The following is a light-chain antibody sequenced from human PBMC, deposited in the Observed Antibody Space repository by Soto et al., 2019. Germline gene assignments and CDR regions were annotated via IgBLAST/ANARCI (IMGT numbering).Light chain of an antibody. Sequence: QSALTQPPSVSGAPGQRVTISCNGSKSNIGADYDVHWYQQLPGTAPKVIIYSNTNRPSGVPYRFSASKSGTSASLTITGRQIEEESAYYYHSYDSRSRGLVFGVGTKLTVL. V-gene: IGLV1-40*01. CDR1: KSNIGADYD. CDR3: HSYDSRSRGLV. J-gene: IGLJ2*01. CDR2: SNT.